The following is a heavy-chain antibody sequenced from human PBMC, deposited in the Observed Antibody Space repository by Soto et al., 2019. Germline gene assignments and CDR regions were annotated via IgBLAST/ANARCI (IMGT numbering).Heavy chain of an antibody. D-gene: IGHD2-21*01. CDR1: GYTFTSYG. CDR3: AGVEVVIVPPHYFDY. V-gene: IGHV1-18*01. Sequence: QVQLVQSGAEVKKPGASVKVSCKASGYTFTSYGISWVRQAPGQGLEWMGWISAYNGNTNYAQKLQGRVTMTTDTSMSTAYMELRSLRSDDTAVYYCAGVEVVIVPPHYFDYWGQGTLVTVSS. J-gene: IGHJ4*02. CDR2: ISAYNGNT.